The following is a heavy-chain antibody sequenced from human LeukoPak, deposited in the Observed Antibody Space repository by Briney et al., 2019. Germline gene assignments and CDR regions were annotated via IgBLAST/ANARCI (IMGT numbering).Heavy chain of an antibody. D-gene: IGHD4-11*01. J-gene: IGHJ5*02. V-gene: IGHV1-69*13. Sequence: ASVKVSCKASGGTFSSYAISWVRQAPGQGLEWMGGIIPIFGTANYAQKFQGRVTITADESTSTAYMELSSLRSEDTAVYYCARGLQLYSWFDPWGQGTLVTVSS. CDR3: ARGLQLYSWFDP. CDR1: GGTFSSYA. CDR2: IIPIFGTA.